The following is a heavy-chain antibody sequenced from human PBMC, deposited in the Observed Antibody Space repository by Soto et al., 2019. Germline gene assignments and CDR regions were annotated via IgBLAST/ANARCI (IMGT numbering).Heavy chain of an antibody. D-gene: IGHD3-22*01. CDR2: IVVGSGNT. CDR1: GFTFTSSA. CDR3: AARGHYYDSSGYYYDY. J-gene: IGHJ4*02. Sequence: SVKVSCKASGFTFTSSAVQWVRPARGQRLEWIGWIVVGSGNTNYAQKFQERVTITRDMSTSTAYMELSSLRSEDTAVYYCAARGHYYDSSGYYYDYWGQGTLVTVSS. V-gene: IGHV1-58*01.